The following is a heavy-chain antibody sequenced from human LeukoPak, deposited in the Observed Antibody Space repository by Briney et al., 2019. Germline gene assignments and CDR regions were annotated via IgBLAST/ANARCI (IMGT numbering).Heavy chain of an antibody. CDR2: IIPIFGTA. CDR3: ARSTVANTIYNWFDP. J-gene: IGHJ5*02. D-gene: IGHD4-23*01. CDR1: GGTFSSYA. V-gene: IGHV1-69*13. Sequence: GASVKVSCKASGGTFSSYAISWVRQAPGQGLEWMGGIIPIFGTANYAQKFQGRVTITADESTSTAYMELSSLRSEDTAVYYCARSTVANTIYNWFDPWGQGTLVTVSS.